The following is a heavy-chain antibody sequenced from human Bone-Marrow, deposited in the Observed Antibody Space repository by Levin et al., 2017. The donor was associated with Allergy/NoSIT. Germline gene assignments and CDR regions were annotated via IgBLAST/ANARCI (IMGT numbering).Heavy chain of an antibody. CDR3: TTAPGITIFGVVKDY. CDR1: GLTLTNVK. D-gene: IGHD3-3*01. J-gene: IGHJ4*02. Sequence: PGGSLRLSCAASGLTLTNVKMSWVRQPPGKGLEWVGRLEGNTDGGTTDYAAPVKGRFSISRDDSSNTLYLQMNSLKTEDTAVYYCTTAPGITIFGVVKDYWGQGTLVTVSS. V-gene: IGHV3-15*04. CDR2: LEGNTDGGTT.